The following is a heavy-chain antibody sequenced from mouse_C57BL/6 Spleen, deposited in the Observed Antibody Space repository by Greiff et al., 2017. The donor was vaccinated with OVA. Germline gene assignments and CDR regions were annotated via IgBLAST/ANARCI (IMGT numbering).Heavy chain of an antibody. V-gene: IGHV3-6*01. D-gene: IGHD1-1*02. J-gene: IGHJ3*01. CDR1: GYSITSGYY. CDR2: ISYDGSN. Sequence: EVQLQESGPGLVKPSQSLSLTCSVTGYSITSGYYWNWIRQFPGNKLEWMGYISYDGSNNYNPSLKNRISITRDTSKNQFFLKLNSVTTEDTATYYCARDWYSFAYWGQGTLVTVSA. CDR3: ARDWYSFAY.